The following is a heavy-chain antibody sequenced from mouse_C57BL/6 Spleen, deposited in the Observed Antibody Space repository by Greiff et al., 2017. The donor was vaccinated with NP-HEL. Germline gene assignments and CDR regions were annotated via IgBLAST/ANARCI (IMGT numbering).Heavy chain of an antibody. CDR3: ARSSYGYFDV. CDR1: GFTFTDYY. Sequence: DVKLVESGGGLVQPGGSLSLSCAASGFTFTDYYMSWVRQPPGKALEWLGFIRNKANGYTTEYSASVKGRFTISRDNSQSILYLQMNAPRAEDSATYYCARSSYGYFDVWGTGTTVTVSS. D-gene: IGHD1-1*01. V-gene: IGHV7-3*01. J-gene: IGHJ1*03. CDR2: IRNKANGYTT.